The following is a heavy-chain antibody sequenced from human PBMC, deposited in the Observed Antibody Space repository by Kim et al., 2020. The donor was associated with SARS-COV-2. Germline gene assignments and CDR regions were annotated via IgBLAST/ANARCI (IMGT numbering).Heavy chain of an antibody. D-gene: IGHD3-9*01. CDR2: IYSGGST. J-gene: IGHJ6*02. Sequence: GGSLRLSCAASGFTVSSNYMSWVRQAPGKGLEWVSVIYSGGSTYYADSVKGRFTISRDNSKNTLYLQMNSLRAEDTAVYYCARVGMRDWSPYYYYGMDVWGQGTTVTVSS. V-gene: IGHV3-53*01. CDR1: GFTVSSNY. CDR3: ARVGMRDWSPYYYYGMDV.